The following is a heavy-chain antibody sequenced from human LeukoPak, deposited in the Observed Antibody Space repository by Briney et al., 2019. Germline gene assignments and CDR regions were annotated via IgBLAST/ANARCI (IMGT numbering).Heavy chain of an antibody. Sequence: GGSLRLSCAAAGFTFSDYGMNWVRQAPGEGLEWVSGISGSGISTYYADSVKGRFTISRDNSKNTLYLQMNSLRVEDTAVYYCAKETGYSSGWDHFDYWGQGTLVTVSS. D-gene: IGHD6-19*01. CDR3: AKETGYSSGWDHFDY. CDR2: ISGSGIST. CDR1: GFTFSDYG. J-gene: IGHJ4*02. V-gene: IGHV3-23*01.